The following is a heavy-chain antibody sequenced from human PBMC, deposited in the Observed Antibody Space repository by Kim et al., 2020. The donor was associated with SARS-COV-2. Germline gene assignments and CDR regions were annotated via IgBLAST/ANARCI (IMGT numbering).Heavy chain of an antibody. D-gene: IGHD7-27*01. J-gene: IGHJ4*02. V-gene: IGHV3-23*01. CDR3: ANCVDTGGAQIPDTFDY. CDR2: ISGSGVST. Sequence: GGSLRLSCSASGFPFSSYAMTWVRQAPGKGLEWVSAISGSGVSTHYADSVKGRFTISRDKSKNTLYLQMNSLRVDDTAVYYCANCVDTGGAQIPDTFDYWGQGTLVTVSS. CDR1: GFPFSSYA.